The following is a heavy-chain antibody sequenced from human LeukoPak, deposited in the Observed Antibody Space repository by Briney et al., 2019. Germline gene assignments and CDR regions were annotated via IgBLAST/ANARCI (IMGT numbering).Heavy chain of an antibody. CDR1: GFTFNTYS. Sequence: GGSLRLSCAASGFTFNTYSMNWVRQAPGKGLEWVSSISSSSNTIYYADSVKGRFTISRDNAKNSLYLQMNSLRAEDTAVYYCARVDCSSTSCYVDYWGQGTLVTVSS. D-gene: IGHD2-2*01. CDR2: ISSSSNTI. V-gene: IGHV3-48*04. J-gene: IGHJ4*02. CDR3: ARVDCSSTSCYVDY.